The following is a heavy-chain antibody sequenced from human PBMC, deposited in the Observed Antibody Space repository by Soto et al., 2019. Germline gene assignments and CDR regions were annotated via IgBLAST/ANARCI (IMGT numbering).Heavy chain of an antibody. CDR3: ARDTDYYDSSAYPDS. J-gene: IGHJ4*02. V-gene: IGHV1-18*01. CDR2: ISAYNGNR. Sequence: ASVKVSCKASGYAFTSYGISWVRQAPGQGLEWMGWISAYNGNRNYAQKFQGRVTMTTDTSTSTAYMELRSLRSDDTAVYYCARDTDYYDSSAYPDSWGQGTLVTVSS. CDR1: GYAFTSYG. D-gene: IGHD3-22*01.